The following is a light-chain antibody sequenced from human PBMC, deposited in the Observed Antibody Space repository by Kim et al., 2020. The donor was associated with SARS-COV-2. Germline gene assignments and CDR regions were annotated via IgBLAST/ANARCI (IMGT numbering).Light chain of an antibody. J-gene: IGKJ1*01. CDR2: AAS. CDR1: QGISSY. V-gene: IGKV1-8*01. Sequence: AIRITQSPSSLSASTGDRVTITCRASQGISSYLAWYQQKPGKAPKLLIYAASTLQSGVPSMFSGSGSGTDSTLTISCLQSEDFATFYCKQHYSYPLTFGQGTKVDIK. CDR3: KQHYSYPLT.